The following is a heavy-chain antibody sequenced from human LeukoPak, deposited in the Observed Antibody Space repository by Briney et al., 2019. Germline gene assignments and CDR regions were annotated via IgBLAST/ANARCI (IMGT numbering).Heavy chain of an antibody. Sequence: PGGSLRLSCAASGFSFDDYGMSWVRQTPGKGLEWVSGINWNGGSTGYADSVKGRFTISRDNAKNSLYLQMNSLRVEDTAFYYCARTWEVTDSFDYWGQGTLVTVSS. J-gene: IGHJ4*02. V-gene: IGHV3-20*04. D-gene: IGHD1-26*01. CDR3: ARTWEVTDSFDY. CDR1: GFSFDDYG. CDR2: INWNGGST.